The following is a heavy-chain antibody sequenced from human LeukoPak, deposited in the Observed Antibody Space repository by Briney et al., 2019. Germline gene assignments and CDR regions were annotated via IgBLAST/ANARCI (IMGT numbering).Heavy chain of an antibody. J-gene: IGHJ6*03. CDR1: GDTFSRYA. CDR3: ARDLAIAVAPYYYMDV. Sequence: GASVKVSCKASGDTFSRYAISWVRQAPGQGLEWMGGIIPVLSTANYAQKFQDRVTITADESTSTAYMELSSLRSEDTAVYYCARDLAIAVAPYYYMDVWGKGTTVTISS. V-gene: IGHV1-69*13. D-gene: IGHD6-19*01. CDR2: IIPVLSTA.